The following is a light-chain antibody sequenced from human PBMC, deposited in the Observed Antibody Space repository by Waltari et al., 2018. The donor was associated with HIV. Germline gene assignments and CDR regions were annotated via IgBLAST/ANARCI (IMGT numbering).Light chain of an antibody. CDR1: KLGEKY. CDR3: QAWDSSTVI. J-gene: IGLJ2*01. CDR2: QDR. Sequence: SYELTQPPSVSVSPGQTASITCSGEKLGEKYACWYQQKPGQPPVVVIYQDRKRPSGIPERISGSNSGNTATLTINGTQAMDEADYYCQAWDSSTVIFGGGTRLTVL. V-gene: IGLV3-1*01.